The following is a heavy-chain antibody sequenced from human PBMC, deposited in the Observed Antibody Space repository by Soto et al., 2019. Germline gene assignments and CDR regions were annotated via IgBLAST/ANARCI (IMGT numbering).Heavy chain of an antibody. D-gene: IGHD1-1*01. V-gene: IGHV3-23*01. J-gene: IGHJ4*01. CDR2: VSASGANT. Sequence: EVQLLESGGGLVQPGGSLRLSCAASGFTFSSSAMSWVRQAPGQGLEWVSAVSASGANTYYADSVKGRFTISRDNSKNTLFLQTHSLRAEDTAVSFCARESGPRTHDLAYLCQGTLVTVS. CDR3: ARESGPRTHDLAY. CDR1: GFTFSSSA.